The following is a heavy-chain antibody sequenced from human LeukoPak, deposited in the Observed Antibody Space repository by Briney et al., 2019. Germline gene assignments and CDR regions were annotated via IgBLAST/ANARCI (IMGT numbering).Heavy chain of an antibody. D-gene: IGHD6-19*01. Sequence: PGGSLRLSCAASGFTFSSYAMSWVRQAPGKGLEWVSSVSDTGAGTNYADSVKDRFTISRDNSKNTLSLQMNSLRVEDTAVYYCAKDLVAGSDYWGQGALVTVSS. CDR3: AKDLVAGSDY. J-gene: IGHJ4*02. V-gene: IGHV3-23*01. CDR2: VSDTGAGT. CDR1: GFTFSSYA.